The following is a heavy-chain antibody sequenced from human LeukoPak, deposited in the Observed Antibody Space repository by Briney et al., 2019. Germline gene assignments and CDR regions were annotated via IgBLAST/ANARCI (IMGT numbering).Heavy chain of an antibody. Sequence: SETLSLTCTVSGGSISSYYWSWIRQPPGKGLEWIGYIYYSGSTNYNPSLESRVTISVDTSKNQFSLKLSSVTAADTAVYYCARDNLVVVPAATSWWFDPWGQGTLVTVSS. V-gene: IGHV4-59*01. D-gene: IGHD2-2*01. CDR1: GGSISSYY. CDR2: IYYSGST. CDR3: ARDNLVVVPAATSWWFDP. J-gene: IGHJ5*02.